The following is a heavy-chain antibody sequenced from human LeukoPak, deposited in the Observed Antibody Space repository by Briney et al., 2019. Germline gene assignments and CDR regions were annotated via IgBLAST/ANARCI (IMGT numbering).Heavy chain of an antibody. D-gene: IGHD3-22*01. CDR3: ARHSYYYDSSGYCGY. Sequence: ASETLSLTCTVSGGSISSSSYYWGWIRQPPGKGLEWIGSIYYSGSTYYNPSLKSRVTISVDTSKNQFSLKLSSVTAADTAVYYCARHSYYYDSSGYCGYWGQGTLVTVSS. V-gene: IGHV4-39*01. J-gene: IGHJ4*02. CDR1: GGSISSSSYY. CDR2: IYYSGST.